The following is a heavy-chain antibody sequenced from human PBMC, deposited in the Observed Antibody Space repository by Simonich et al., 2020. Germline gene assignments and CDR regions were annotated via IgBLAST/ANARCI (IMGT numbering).Heavy chain of an antibody. CDR1: GFTFSSYW. Sequence: EVQLVESGGGLVQPGGSLRLSCAASGFTFSSYWMSWVRQAPGKGREWVAKIKQDGNEKYYVDSVKGRFTISRDNAKNSLYLQMNSLRAEDTAVYYCARFRGRYFDWLFDYWGQGTLVTVSS. V-gene: IGHV3-7*01. J-gene: IGHJ4*02. D-gene: IGHD3-9*01. CDR3: ARFRGRYFDWLFDY. CDR2: IKQDGNEK.